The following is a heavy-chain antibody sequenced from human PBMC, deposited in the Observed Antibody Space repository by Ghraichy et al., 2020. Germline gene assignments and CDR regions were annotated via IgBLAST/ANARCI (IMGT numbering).Heavy chain of an antibody. D-gene: IGHD2-21*01. V-gene: IGHV3-48*02. Sequence: GGSLRLSCVGSGFTFSGYSMNWVRQSPGKGLQWLSYITSSSRTTSYADSVKGRFTISRDNAQNSLYLQMKSLRDEDTGVYYCARGSRVVRFYYYDGMDVWGQGTTVTVSS. CDR3: ARGSRVVRFYYYDGMDV. J-gene: IGHJ6*02. CDR2: ITSSSRTT. CDR1: GFTFSGYS.